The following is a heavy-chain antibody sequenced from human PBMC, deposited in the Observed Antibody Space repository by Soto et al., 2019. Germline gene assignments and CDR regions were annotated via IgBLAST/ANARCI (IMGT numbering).Heavy chain of an antibody. Sequence: SGLTLVNPTQTLTLTCTFSGFSLSPTGMYVSWIRQPPGKALEWLALIDWADDKYYSTSLKTRLTISKDTSKNQVVLTMTNVEPVDTATYFCSRAVGGFTYGYPDYWGQGTLVTVSS. V-gene: IGHV2-70*01. D-gene: IGHD5-18*01. J-gene: IGHJ4*02. CDR1: GFSLSPTGMY. CDR2: IDWADDK. CDR3: SRAVGGFTYGYPDY.